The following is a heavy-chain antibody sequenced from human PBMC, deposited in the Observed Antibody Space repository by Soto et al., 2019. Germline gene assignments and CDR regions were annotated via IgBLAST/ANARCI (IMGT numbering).Heavy chain of an antibody. CDR1: GVSVTTGGGYY. D-gene: IGHD3-10*01. Sequence: QVQLQESGPGLVKPSQTLSLTCSVSGVSVTTGGGYYWSWLLQHPGKGLEWIVYIYYSGSTYYNPALKSRVTTSADPSTNQFSLKTTSVTVADTAVYDCAKDEGLLWSGELLWGQGIVVTVSS. CDR3: AKDEGLLWSGELL. CDR2: IYYSGST. J-gene: IGHJ4*02. V-gene: IGHV4-31*03.